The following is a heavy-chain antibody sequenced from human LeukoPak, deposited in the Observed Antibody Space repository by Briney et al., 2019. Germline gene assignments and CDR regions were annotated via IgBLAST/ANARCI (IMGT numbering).Heavy chain of an antibody. CDR3: ARAVAVAGTALDY. CDR2: IYSSGNT. Sequence: SGTLSPTCTVSGASIRSYYWSWIRRPPGEGLEWIGRIYSSGNTNYNPSLRSRVTMSVDTSKNQFSLKLTSVTAADTAVYYCARAVAVAGTALDYWGQGTLVTVSS. CDR1: GASIRSYY. J-gene: IGHJ4*02. D-gene: IGHD6-19*01. V-gene: IGHV4-4*07.